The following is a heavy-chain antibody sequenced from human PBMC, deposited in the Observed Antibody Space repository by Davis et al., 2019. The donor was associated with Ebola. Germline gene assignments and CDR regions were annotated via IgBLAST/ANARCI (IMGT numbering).Heavy chain of an antibody. J-gene: IGHJ1*01. Sequence: GGSLRLSCAASGFTFSSYSMNWVRQAPGKGLEWVSYISSSSSYIYYADSVKGRFTISRDNAKNSLYLQMNSLRAEDTAVYYCARALGSSGWYRYFQHWGQGTLVTVSS. CDR3: ARALGSSGWYRYFQH. D-gene: IGHD6-19*01. CDR1: GFTFSSYS. CDR2: ISSSSSYI. V-gene: IGHV3-21*05.